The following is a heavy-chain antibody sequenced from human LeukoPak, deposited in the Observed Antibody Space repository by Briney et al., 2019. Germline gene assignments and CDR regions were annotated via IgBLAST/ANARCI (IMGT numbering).Heavy chain of an antibody. CDR3: ARDRVGYPKYYFDY. D-gene: IGHD5-12*01. V-gene: IGHV3-48*02. CDR1: GFTFSSYA. Sequence: GGSLRLSCAASGFTFSSYAMSWVRQAPGKGLEWVSYISSSSSAIYYADSVKGRFTISRDNAKNSLYLQMNSLRDEDTAVYYCARDRVGYPKYYFDYWGQGTLVTVSS. J-gene: IGHJ4*02. CDR2: ISSSSSAI.